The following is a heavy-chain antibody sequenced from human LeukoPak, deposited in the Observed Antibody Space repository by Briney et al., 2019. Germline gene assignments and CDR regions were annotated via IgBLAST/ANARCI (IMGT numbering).Heavy chain of an antibody. V-gene: IGHV1-69*13. Sequence: ASVKVSCKASGGTFSIYAISWVRQAPGQGLEWMGGIIPIFGTANYAQKFQGRVTITADESTSTAYMELSSLRSEDTAVYYCARGKNSGYDTTYDYWGQGTLVTVSS. CDR1: GGTFSIYA. D-gene: IGHD5-12*01. J-gene: IGHJ4*02. CDR3: ARGKNSGYDTTYDY. CDR2: IIPIFGTA.